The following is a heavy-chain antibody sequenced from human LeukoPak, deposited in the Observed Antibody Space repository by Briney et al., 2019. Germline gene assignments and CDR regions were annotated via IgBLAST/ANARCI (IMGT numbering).Heavy chain of an antibody. D-gene: IGHD4-17*01. CDR3: AKGPTVTLYYYYYYMDV. J-gene: IGHJ6*03. CDR1: GFTFRSYA. V-gene: IGHV3-23*01. CDR2: ISDIGDST. Sequence: GGSLRLSCAASGFTFRSYAMSWVRQAPGKGLEWVSTISDIGDSTYYADSVKGRFTISRDNSKNTLYLQMNSLRAEGTAVYYCAKGPTVTLYYYYYYMDVWGKGTTVTVSS.